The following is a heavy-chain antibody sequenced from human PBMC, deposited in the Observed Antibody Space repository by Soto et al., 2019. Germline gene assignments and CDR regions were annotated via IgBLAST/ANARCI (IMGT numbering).Heavy chain of an antibody. J-gene: IGHJ5*02. Sequence: GESLKISCAASGFTFSSYGMHWVRQAPGKGLEWVAVISYDGSNKYYADSVKGRFTISRDNSKNTLYLQMNSLRAEDTAVYYCAKEKAGWFDPWGQGTLVTVSS. CDR3: AKEKAGWFDP. CDR2: ISYDGSNK. CDR1: GFTFSSYG. D-gene: IGHD6-13*01. V-gene: IGHV3-30*18.